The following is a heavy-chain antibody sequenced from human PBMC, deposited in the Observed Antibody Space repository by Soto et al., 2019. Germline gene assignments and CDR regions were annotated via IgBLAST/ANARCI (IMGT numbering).Heavy chain of an antibody. CDR3: GKDYLDVEGGARLLGSCPHGDL. V-gene: IGHV3-30*18. J-gene: IGHJ5*02. D-gene: IGHD2-21*01. CDR1: GFIFSDYD. Sequence: VQLVESGGGVVQPGRSLRLSCAASGFIFSDYDMHWVRQAPGKGLEWVSGIISDGNSKNYADSVKDRFTISRDNSKNTLYLQMYSLTPEDTAVYYCGKDYLDVEGGARLLGSCPHGDLWGRGTLVTVSS. CDR2: IISDGNSK.